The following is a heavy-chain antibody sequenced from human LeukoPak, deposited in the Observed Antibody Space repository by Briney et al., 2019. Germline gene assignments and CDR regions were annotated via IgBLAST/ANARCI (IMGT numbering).Heavy chain of an antibody. CDR1: GFTFSSYA. Sequence: GGSLRLSCAASGFTFSSYAMSWVRQAPGKGLEWVSSISSNSRYIYYADSMRGRFTLSRDNAKNSLYLQMNSLKPEDTAVYYCARVAEAAAFDSWGQGTLVTVSS. CDR2: ISSNSRYI. D-gene: IGHD6-13*01. V-gene: IGHV3-21*06. CDR3: ARVAEAAAFDS. J-gene: IGHJ4*02.